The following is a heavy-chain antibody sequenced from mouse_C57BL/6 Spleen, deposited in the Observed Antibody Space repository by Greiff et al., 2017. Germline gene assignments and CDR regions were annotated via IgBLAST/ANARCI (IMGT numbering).Heavy chain of an antibody. CDR2: IDPSDSYT. CDR3: ARKGYYDYDDDPYYYAMDY. Sequence: QVQLKQPGAELVMPGASVKLSCKASGYTFTSYWMHWVKQRPGQGLEWIGEIDPSDSYTNSNQKFTGTSTLTVDKSSSTADMQLSSLTSEDSAVYYCARKGYYDYDDDPYYYAMDYWGQGTSVTVSS. CDR1: GYTFTSYW. D-gene: IGHD2-4*01. V-gene: IGHV1-69*01. J-gene: IGHJ4*01.